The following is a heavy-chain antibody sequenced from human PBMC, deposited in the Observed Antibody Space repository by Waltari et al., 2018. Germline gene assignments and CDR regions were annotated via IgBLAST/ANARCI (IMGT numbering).Heavy chain of an antibody. Sequence: EVQVVESGGGLVQPGGSLRLSWAAPGFPFISYDMTWVRQAPGRGLEWISCISSTGNTMYYADSVKGRFTISRDNAKNSLYLQMNSLRAEDTAVYYCAREASDWYLDIWGQGTMVTVAS. V-gene: IGHV3-48*03. J-gene: IGHJ3*02. CDR3: AREASDWYLDI. CDR1: GFPFISYD. D-gene: IGHD6-19*01. CDR2: ISSTGNTM.